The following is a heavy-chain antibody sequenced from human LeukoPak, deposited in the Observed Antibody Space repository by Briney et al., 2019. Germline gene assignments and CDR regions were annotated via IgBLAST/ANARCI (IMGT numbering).Heavy chain of an antibody. V-gene: IGHV4-4*07. D-gene: IGHD3-10*01. CDR3: ARVPYGSGHMDV. Sequence: SEILSLTCTVSGGSISSYYWSWIRQPAGKGLEWIGRIYTSGSTNYNPSLKSRVTMSVDTSTNQFSLKLSCVTAAGTAVYYRARVPYGSGHMDVWGKGTTVTISS. CDR2: IYTSGST. J-gene: IGHJ6*03. CDR1: GGSISSYY.